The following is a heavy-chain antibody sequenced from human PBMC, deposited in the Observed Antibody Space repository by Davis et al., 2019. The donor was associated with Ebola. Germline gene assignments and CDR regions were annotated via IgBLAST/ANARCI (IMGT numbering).Heavy chain of an antibody. Sequence: SETLSPTCAVPGGSISSSNWWSWIRQPPGKGLEWIGEINHSGSTNYNPSLKSRVTISVDTSKNQFSLKLSSVTAADTAVYYCARAMWPSPHDFWSGSPSRRMRYGMDVWGQGTTVTVSS. CDR2: INHSGST. V-gene: IGHV4-4*02. D-gene: IGHD3-3*01. CDR1: GGSISSSNW. CDR3: ARAMWPSPHDFWSGSPSRRMRYGMDV. J-gene: IGHJ6*02.